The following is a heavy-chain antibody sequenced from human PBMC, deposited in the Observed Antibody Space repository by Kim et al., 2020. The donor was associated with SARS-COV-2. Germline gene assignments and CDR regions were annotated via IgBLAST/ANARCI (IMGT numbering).Heavy chain of an antibody. V-gene: IGHV3-74*01. D-gene: IGHD5-12*01. CDR1: GFTFSKYW. Sequence: GGSLRLSCAASGFTFSKYWMHWVRQVPGEGLVWVSRSNEDGSITNYADSVRGRFTISRDNARSTLYLQMNSLGAEDTALYYCARDLSGSDDLGGQGTLVTVSS. CDR3: ARDLSGSDDL. J-gene: IGHJ5*02. CDR2: SNEDGSIT.